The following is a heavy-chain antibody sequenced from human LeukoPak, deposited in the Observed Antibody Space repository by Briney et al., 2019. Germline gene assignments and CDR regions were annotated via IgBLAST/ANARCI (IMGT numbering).Heavy chain of an antibody. CDR3: ARQFLIIAAAAYNWFDP. CDR1: GGSFSGYY. V-gene: IGHV4-34*01. Sequence: SETLSLTCAVYGGSFSGYYWSWIRQPPGKGLEWIGEINHSGSTNYNPSLKSRVTISVDTSKNQFSLKLSSVTAADTAVYYCARQFLIIAAAAYNWFDPWGQGTLVTVSS. CDR2: INHSGST. J-gene: IGHJ5*02. D-gene: IGHD6-13*01.